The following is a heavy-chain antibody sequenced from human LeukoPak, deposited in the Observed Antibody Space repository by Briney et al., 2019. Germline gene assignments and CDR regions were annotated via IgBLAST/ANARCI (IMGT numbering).Heavy chain of an antibody. CDR3: ARLHRGTSMIVGVNYFDY. Sequence: PGGSLRLSCAASGFTFSSYWMHWVRQAPGKGLVWVSRINSDGSSTSYADSVKGRFTISRDNAKNTMYLQMNSLRAEDTAVYYCARLHRGTSMIVGVNYFDYWGQGTLVTVSS. CDR1: GFTFSSYW. V-gene: IGHV3-74*01. CDR2: INSDGSST. J-gene: IGHJ4*02. D-gene: IGHD3-22*01.